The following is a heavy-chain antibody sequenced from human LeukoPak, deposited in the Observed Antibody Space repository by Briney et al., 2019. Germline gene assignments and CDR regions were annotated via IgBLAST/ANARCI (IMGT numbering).Heavy chain of an antibody. CDR2: IVVGSGNT. D-gene: IGHD3-9*01. CDR1: GFTFTSSA. Sequence: SVKVSCKASGFTFTSSAMQWVRQARGQRLEWIGWIVVGSGNTNYAQKFQERVTITRDMSTSTAYMELSSLRSEDMAVYYCAASTVDVLRYFDWAYYMDVWGKGTTVTVSS. V-gene: IGHV1-58*02. J-gene: IGHJ6*03. CDR3: AASTVDVLRYFDWAYYMDV.